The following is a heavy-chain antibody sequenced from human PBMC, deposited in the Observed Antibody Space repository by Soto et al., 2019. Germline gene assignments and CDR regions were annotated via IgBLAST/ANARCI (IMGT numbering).Heavy chain of an antibody. CDR1: GFTFSDYG. CDR3: ARTHKSIAVGAFDI. D-gene: IGHD6-19*01. V-gene: IGHV3-33*01. J-gene: IGHJ3*02. CDR2: IWYDGSNE. Sequence: QVQLVESGGGVVQPGRSLRLSCAASGFTFSDYGMHWVRQAPGKGLEWVAVIWYDGSNEYYADSVKGRFTVSRDSYKNIVYLQMNSLRAEDTAVSYCARTHKSIAVGAFDIWGQGTMVTVSS.